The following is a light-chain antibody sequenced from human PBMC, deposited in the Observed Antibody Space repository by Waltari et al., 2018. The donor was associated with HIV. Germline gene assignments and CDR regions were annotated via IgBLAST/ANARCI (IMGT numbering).Light chain of an antibody. CDR3: MQALQTPYT. V-gene: IGKV2-28*01. CDR2: LRA. Sequence: EIILTQSPLSLPVTPGEPASISCRSNQSLLHTDGYNYLDWFLQKPGQSPQLLIYLRANRASGVPDRFTGSGSGTDFTLKISRVEAEDVGVYYCMQALQTPYTFGQGTKLEIK. CDR1: QSLLHTDGYNY. J-gene: IGKJ2*01.